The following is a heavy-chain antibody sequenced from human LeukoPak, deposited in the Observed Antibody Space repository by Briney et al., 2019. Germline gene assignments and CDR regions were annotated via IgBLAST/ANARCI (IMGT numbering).Heavy chain of an antibody. D-gene: IGHD6-19*01. Sequence: ASVKVSCKASGYTFTSYDINWVRQATGQGLEWMGWMNPNSGNTGYAQKFQGRVTITRNTSISTAYMELSSLRSEHTAVYYCARRIGIAVAPVPWGQGTLVTVSS. J-gene: IGHJ5*02. CDR3: ARRIGIAVAPVP. V-gene: IGHV1-8*01. CDR2: MNPNSGNT. CDR1: GYTFTSYD.